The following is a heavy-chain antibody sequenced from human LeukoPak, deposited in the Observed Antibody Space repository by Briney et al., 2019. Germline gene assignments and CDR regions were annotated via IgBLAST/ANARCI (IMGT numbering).Heavy chain of an antibody. Sequence: PGGSLRLSCAASGFTFDDYAMHWVRQAPGKVLEWVSGISWNSGSIGYADSVKGRFTISRDNAKNSLYLQMNSLKTEDTAVYYCTTDRWDYGYFDYWGQGTLVTVSS. D-gene: IGHD4-17*01. CDR3: TTDRWDYGYFDY. V-gene: IGHV3-9*01. CDR2: ISWNSGSI. CDR1: GFTFDDYA. J-gene: IGHJ4*02.